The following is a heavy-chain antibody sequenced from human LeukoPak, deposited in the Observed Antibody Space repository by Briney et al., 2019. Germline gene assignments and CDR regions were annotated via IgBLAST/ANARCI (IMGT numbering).Heavy chain of an antibody. Sequence: SQTLSLTCTVSGDSISSGSYYWSWIRQPAGRGLEWIGRIYTSGSTSFNPSLKSRVTISVDTPKNQFSLKLSSVTATDTAVYYCARALNLYYYDTSVEPAFDIWGQGTMVTVSS. CDR3: ARALNLYYYDTSVEPAFDI. V-gene: IGHV4-61*02. CDR1: GDSISSGSYY. CDR2: IYTSGST. D-gene: IGHD3-22*01. J-gene: IGHJ3*02.